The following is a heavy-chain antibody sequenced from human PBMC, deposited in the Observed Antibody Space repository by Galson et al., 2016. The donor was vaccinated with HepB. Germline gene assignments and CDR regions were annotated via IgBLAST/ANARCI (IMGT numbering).Heavy chain of an antibody. Sequence: QSGAEVKKPGESLKISCKASGYIFTEYWIGWVRQIPGKGLEWMGIIFPGDSDTRYSPSFQGQVTISVDKSLSTAYLQWSSLKPSASAIYYWARRDLRDGFDIWGQGTMVTVSS. J-gene: IGHJ3*02. CDR1: GYIFTEYW. CDR3: ARRDLRDGFDI. CDR2: IFPGDSDT. V-gene: IGHV5-51*01.